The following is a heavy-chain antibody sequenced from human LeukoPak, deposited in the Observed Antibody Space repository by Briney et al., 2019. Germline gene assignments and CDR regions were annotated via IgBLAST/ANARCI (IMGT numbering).Heavy chain of an antibody. V-gene: IGHV3-21*01. CDR3: ASPSSSWYPYYFDY. CDR2: ISSSSSYI. CDR1: GFTFSSYS. J-gene: IGHJ4*02. D-gene: IGHD6-13*01. Sequence: PGGSLRLSCAASGFTFSSYSMNWVRQAPGKGLEWVSSISSSSSYIYYADSVKGRFTISGDNAKNSLYLQMNSLRAEDTAVYYCASPSSSWYPYYFDYWGQGTLVTVSS.